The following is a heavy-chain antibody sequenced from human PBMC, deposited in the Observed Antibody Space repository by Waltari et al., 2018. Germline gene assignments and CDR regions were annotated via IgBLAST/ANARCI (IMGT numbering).Heavy chain of an antibody. D-gene: IGHD2-15*01. CDR2: IIPILGIA. CDR3: VVVVAAHDYMDV. V-gene: IGHV1-69*04. Sequence: QVQLVQSGAEVKKPGSSVKVSCKASGGTFSSYAISWVRQAPGQGLEWMGGIIPILGIANYAQKFQGRVTITADESTSTAYMELSSLRSEDTAVYYCVVVVAAHDYMDVWGKGTTVTVSS. J-gene: IGHJ6*03. CDR1: GGTFSSYA.